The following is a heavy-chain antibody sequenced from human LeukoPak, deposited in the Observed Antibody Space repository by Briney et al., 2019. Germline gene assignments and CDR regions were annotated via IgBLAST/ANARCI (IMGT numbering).Heavy chain of an antibody. Sequence: PSETLSLTCTVSGYSISSGYYWGWIRQPPGKGLEWIGSIYHSRSTYYNPSLKSRVTISVDTYKNQFSLKLSSVTAADTAVYYCAANSADYNTLGSSYKVWGQGTLVTVSS. CDR2: IYHSRST. V-gene: IGHV4-38-2*02. D-gene: IGHD3-10*01. J-gene: IGHJ4*02. CDR3: AANSADYNTLGSSYKV. CDR1: GYSISSGYY.